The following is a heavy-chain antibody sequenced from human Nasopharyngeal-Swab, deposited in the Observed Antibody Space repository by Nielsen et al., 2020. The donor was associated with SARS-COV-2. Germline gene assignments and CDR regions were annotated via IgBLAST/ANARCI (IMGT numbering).Heavy chain of an antibody. J-gene: IGHJ3*02. V-gene: IGHV4-59*01. CDR3: ARGGGLGYYDFWSGYSQTSDAFDI. CDR2: IYYSGST. Sequence: SETLSLTCTVSGCSISSYYWSWIRQPPGKGLEWIGYIYYSGSTNYNPSLKSRVTISVDTSKSQFSLKLGSVTAADTAVYYCARGGGLGYYDFWSGYSQTSDAFDIWGQGTMVTVSS. CDR1: GCSISSYY. D-gene: IGHD3-3*01.